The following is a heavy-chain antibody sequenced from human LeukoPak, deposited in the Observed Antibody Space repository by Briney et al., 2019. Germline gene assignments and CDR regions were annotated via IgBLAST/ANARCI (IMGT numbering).Heavy chain of an antibody. V-gene: IGHV3-7*01. J-gene: IGHJ4*02. D-gene: IGHD6-19*01. CDR1: GFTFTSYW. CDR3: ARVGHPYSSGWTLGS. Sequence: GGSLILSCVASGFTFTSYWMSWVRQAPGKGLEWVAKIRQDGSEISYVDSVKDRFTISIDNVKNSLYLQMNSLRAEDTAVYYCARVGHPYSSGWTLGSWGQGTLVTVSS. CDR2: IRQDGSEI.